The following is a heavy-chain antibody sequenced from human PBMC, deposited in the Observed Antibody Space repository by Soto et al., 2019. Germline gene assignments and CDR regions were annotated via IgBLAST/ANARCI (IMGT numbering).Heavy chain of an antibody. J-gene: IGHJ6*02. CDR2: IYYSGST. V-gene: IGHV4-31*03. Sequence: SETLSLTCTVSGGSISSGGYYWSWIRQHPGKGLEWIGYIYYSGSTYYNPSLKSRVTISVDTSKNQFSLKLSSVTAADTAVYYCARGARGGMDVWGQGTTVTVSS. CDR1: GGSISSGGYY. CDR3: ARGARGGMDV.